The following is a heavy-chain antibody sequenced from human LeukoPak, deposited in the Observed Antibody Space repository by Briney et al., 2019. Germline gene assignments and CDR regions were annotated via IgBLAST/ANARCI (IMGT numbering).Heavy chain of an antibody. V-gene: IGHV1-24*01. CDR3: ATVGDSSSWYLIY. D-gene: IGHD6-13*01. CDR1: GYTLTELS. CDR2: FDPEDGET. Sequence: ASVKVSCKVSGYTLTELSMHWVRQAPGKGLGWRGGFDPEDGETIYAQKFQGRVTMTEDTSTDTAYMELSSLRSEDTAVYYCATVGDSSSWYLIYWGQGTLVTVSS. J-gene: IGHJ4*02.